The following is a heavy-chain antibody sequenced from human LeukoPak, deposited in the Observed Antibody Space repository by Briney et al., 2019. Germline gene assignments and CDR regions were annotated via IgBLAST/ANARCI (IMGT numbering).Heavy chain of an antibody. CDR3: TKDPNGDYVGAFDP. CDR1: GFTFSSFA. CDR2: ITGTHYTT. V-gene: IGHV3-23*01. J-gene: IGHJ5*02. Sequence: GGSLRLSCAASGFTFSSFAMTWVRQAPGKGLELVSSITGTHYTTYNTDSVKGRFTISRDNSKNTLYLQMNSLRADDTAVYYCTKDPNGDYVGAFDPWGQGTLVTVSS. D-gene: IGHD4-17*01.